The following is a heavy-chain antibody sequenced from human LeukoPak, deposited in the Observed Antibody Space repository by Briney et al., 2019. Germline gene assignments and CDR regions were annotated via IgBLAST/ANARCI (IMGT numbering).Heavy chain of an antibody. CDR1: GGSISSYY. J-gene: IGHJ5*02. CDR2: IYTSGST. Sequence: SETLSLTCTVSGGSISSYYWSWIRQPAGKGLEWIGRIYTSGSTNYNPSLKGRVTMSVDTSKNQFSLKLSSVTAADTAVYYCARDPMVRGVISSNWFDPWGQGTLVTVSS. CDR3: ARDPMVRGVISSNWFDP. V-gene: IGHV4-4*07. D-gene: IGHD3-10*01.